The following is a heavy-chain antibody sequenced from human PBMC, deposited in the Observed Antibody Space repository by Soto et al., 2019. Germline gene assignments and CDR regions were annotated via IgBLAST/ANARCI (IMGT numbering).Heavy chain of an antibody. CDR2: IYYSGST. CDR3: ASGGEMTPIRQKSFDF. Sequence: WETLSLTCTVSGGSVSSGRYYWSWIRQPPGKGLEWIGYIYYSGSTNYNPSLKSRVTISVDTSKNQFSLKLSSVTAADTAVYYCASGGEMTPIRQKSFDFCGQATLVTLS. J-gene: IGHJ4*02. CDR1: GGSVSSGRYY. V-gene: IGHV4-61*01. D-gene: IGHD3-10*01.